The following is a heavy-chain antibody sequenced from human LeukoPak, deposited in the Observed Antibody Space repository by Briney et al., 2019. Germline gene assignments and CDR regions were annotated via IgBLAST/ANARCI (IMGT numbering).Heavy chain of an antibody. Sequence: ASVKVSCKASGYTFTSYYMHWVRQAPGQGLEWMGIINPSGGSTSYAQKFQGRVTMTRGTSTSTVYMELSSLRSEDTAVYYCARTRYRIAAAVVESWFDPWGQGTLVTVSS. J-gene: IGHJ5*02. CDR3: ARTRYRIAAAVVESWFDP. CDR1: GYTFTSYY. D-gene: IGHD6-13*01. CDR2: INPSGGST. V-gene: IGHV1-46*01.